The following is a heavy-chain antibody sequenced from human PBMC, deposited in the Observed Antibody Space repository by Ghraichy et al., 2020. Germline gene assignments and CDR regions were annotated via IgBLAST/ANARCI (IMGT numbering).Heavy chain of an antibody. D-gene: IGHD3-16*02. CDR3: ARGRRRYSDYVGGSYRYSNFDF. CDR1: GGSFSGYY. Sequence: SETLSLTCAVYGGSFSGYYWSWILQPPGKGLEWIGDISHSGVTNYNPALKSRVTISVDTSKNQFSLKLNSVTAADTAVYYCARGRRRYSDYVGGSYRYSNFDFWGHGNLVTVSS. V-gene: IGHV4-34*01. CDR2: ISHSGVT. J-gene: IGHJ4*03.